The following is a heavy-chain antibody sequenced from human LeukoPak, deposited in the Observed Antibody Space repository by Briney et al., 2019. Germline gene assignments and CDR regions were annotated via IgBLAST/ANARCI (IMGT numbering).Heavy chain of an antibody. Sequence: PSETLSLTCAVCGGSFSGYYWSWIRQPPGKGLEWIGEINHSGSTYYNPSLKSRVTISVDTSKNQFSLKLSSVTAADTAVYYCARQQWLSIDYWGQGTLVTVSS. V-gene: IGHV4-34*01. J-gene: IGHJ4*02. CDR3: ARQQWLSIDY. D-gene: IGHD3-22*01. CDR2: INHSGST. CDR1: GGSFSGYY.